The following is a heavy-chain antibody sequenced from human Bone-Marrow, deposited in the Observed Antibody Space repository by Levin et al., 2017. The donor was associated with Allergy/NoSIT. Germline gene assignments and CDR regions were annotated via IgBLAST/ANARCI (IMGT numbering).Heavy chain of an antibody. CDR1: GYSISSGCY. V-gene: IGHV4-38-2*02. J-gene: IGHJ4*02. D-gene: IGHD1-26*01. Sequence: SETLSLTCAVSGYSISSGCYWGWIRQPPEKGLAWIASISHSGSTFYSPSLKSRVTISLDTSKNQFSLELSSVTAADTAVFYCAREFRSGDPFDSWGQGTLVTVSS. CDR2: ISHSGST. CDR3: AREFRSGDPFDS.